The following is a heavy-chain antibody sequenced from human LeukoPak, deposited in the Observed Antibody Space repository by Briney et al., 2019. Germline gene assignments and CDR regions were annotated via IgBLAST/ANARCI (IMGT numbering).Heavy chain of an antibody. CDR1: GFTFSSYW. CDR3: ARDTMVTAFDI. J-gene: IGHJ3*02. D-gene: IGHD5-18*01. V-gene: IGHV3-74*01. Sequence: PGGSLRLSCAASGFTFSSYWMHWLRQAPGKGLVWVSRINSDGSSTSYADSVKGRFTISRDNAKNTLYLQMNSLRAEDTAVYYCARDTMVTAFDIWGQGTMVTVSS. CDR2: INSDGSST.